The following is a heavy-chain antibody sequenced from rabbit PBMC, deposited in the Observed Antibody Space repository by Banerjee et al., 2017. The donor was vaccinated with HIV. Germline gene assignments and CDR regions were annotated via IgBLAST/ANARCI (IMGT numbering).Heavy chain of an antibody. CDR2: IYTGSGST. J-gene: IGHJ4*01. V-gene: IGHV1S40*01. Sequence: TASGFSFSSAYDMCWVRQAPGKGLEWIACIYTGSGSTWYANWAKGRFTISKTSSTTVTLQMTRLTAADTATYFCARDAAGTSMYGDSMYAFNLRGP. CDR1: GFSFSSAYD. D-gene: IGHD2-1*01. CDR3: ARDAAGTSMYGDSMYAFNL.